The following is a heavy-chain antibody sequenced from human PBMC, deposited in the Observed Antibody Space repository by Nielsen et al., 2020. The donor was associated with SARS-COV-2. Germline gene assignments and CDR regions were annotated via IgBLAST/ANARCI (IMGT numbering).Heavy chain of an antibody. J-gene: IGHJ4*02. Sequence: WIRQPPGKGLEWVSAISSSGSTIYYADSVKGRFTISRDNAKNSLYLQMNSLRAEDTAVYYCARVRYSSGYGPLYYWGQGTLVTVSS. D-gene: IGHD3-22*01. CDR2: ISSSGSTI. CDR3: ARVRYSSGYGPLYY. V-gene: IGHV3-48*03.